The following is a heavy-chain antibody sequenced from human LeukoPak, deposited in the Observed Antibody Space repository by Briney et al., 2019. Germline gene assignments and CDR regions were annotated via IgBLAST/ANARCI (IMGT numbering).Heavy chain of an antibody. CDR2: INPNSGGT. CDR1: GCIFTDYS. Sequence: ASVKVSCKASGCIFTDYSMHWVRQAPGQGLEWMGWINPNSGGTNYAQKFQGRVTMTRDTSINTPYLELSRLTSDDTAVYYCARADSSSGPFRFDSWGQGTLVTVSS. D-gene: IGHD6-6*01. J-gene: IGHJ4*02. CDR3: ARADSSSGPFRFDS. V-gene: IGHV1-2*02.